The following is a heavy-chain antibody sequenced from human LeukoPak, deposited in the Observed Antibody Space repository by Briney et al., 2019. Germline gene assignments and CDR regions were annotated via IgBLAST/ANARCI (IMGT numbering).Heavy chain of an antibody. CDR2: IRIKANSNAT. CDR1: GFNFSGSA. CDR3: TRPGYSSGWTDN. V-gene: IGHV3-73*01. D-gene: IGHD6-19*01. J-gene: IGHJ4*02. Sequence: GGSLRLSCAASGFNFSGSAMHWVRQASGKGLEWVGRIRIKANSNATTYGASVKGRFTISRDDSKNTVYLQMNSLKTEDTAVYYCTRPGYSSGWTDNWGQGTLVTVSS.